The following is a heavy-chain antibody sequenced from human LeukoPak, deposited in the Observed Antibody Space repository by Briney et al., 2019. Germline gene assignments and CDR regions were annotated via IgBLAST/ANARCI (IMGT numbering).Heavy chain of an antibody. CDR2: MNPNSGNT. V-gene: IGHV1-8*01. CDR1: GYTFTSYD. CDR3: ARELAADFHFDY. J-gene: IGHJ4*02. Sequence: ASVKVSCKASGYTFTSYDINWVRQATGQGLEWMGWMNPNSGNTGYAQKFQGRVTMTRNTSISTACMELSSLRSEDTAVYYCARELAADFHFDYWGQGALVTVSS. D-gene: IGHD1-1*01.